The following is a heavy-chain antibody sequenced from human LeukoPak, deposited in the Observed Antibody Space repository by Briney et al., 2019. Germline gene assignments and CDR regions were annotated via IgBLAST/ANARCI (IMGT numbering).Heavy chain of an antibody. CDR1: GGSFSGYY. CDR2: INHSGST. CDR3: ARGLSTVTTAFGY. V-gene: IGHV4-34*01. D-gene: IGHD4-17*01. J-gene: IGHJ4*02. Sequence: SETLSLTCAVYGGSFSGYYWSWIRQPPGKGPEWIGEINHSGSTNYNPSLKSRVTISVDTSKNQFSLKLSSVTAADTAVYYCARGLSTVTTAFGYWGQGTLVTVSS.